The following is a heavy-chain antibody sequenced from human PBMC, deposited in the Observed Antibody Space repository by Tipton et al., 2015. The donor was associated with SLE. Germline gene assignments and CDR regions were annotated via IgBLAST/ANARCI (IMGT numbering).Heavy chain of an antibody. CDR2: IWYDGSNK. J-gene: IGHJ3*02. CDR3: AKGGGYYYSPGAFDI. V-gene: IGHV3-33*06. Sequence: QLVQSGGGVVQPGRSLRLSCAASGFTFSSYGMHWVRQAPGKGLEWVAVIWYDGSNKYYADSVKGRFTISRDNSKNTLYLQMNSLRAEDTAVYYCAKGGGYYYSPGAFDIWGQGTMVTVSS. D-gene: IGHD3-22*01. CDR1: GFTFSSYG.